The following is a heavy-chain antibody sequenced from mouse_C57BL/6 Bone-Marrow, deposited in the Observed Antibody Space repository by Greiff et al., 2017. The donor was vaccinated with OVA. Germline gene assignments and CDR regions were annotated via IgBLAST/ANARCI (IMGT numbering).Heavy chain of an antibody. CDR1: GFSFNTYA. V-gene: IGHV10-1*01. CDR3: VRQSKHYGSSYWYFDV. J-gene: IGHJ1*03. Sequence: EVQRVESGGGLVQPKGSLKLSCAASGFSFNTYAMNWVRQAPGKGLEWVARIRSKSNNYATYYADSVKDRFTISRDDSESMLYLQMNNLKTEDTAMYYCVRQSKHYGSSYWYFDVWGTGTTVTVSS. CDR2: IRSKSNNYAT. D-gene: IGHD1-1*01.